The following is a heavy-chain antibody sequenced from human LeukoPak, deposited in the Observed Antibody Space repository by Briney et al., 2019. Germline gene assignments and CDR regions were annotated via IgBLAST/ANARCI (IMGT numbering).Heavy chain of an antibody. J-gene: IGHJ3*02. V-gene: IGHV1-8*01. CDR1: GYTFTSYD. D-gene: IGHD3-16*02. CDR2: MNPNSGNT. Sequence: GASVKVSCKASGYTFTSYDINWVRQATGQGLEWMGWMNPNSGNTGYAQKFQGRVTMTRNTSISTAYMELSSLRSEDTAVYYCARGPTYIWGSYRYNDAFDIWGQGTMVTVSS. CDR3: ARGPTYIWGSYRYNDAFDI.